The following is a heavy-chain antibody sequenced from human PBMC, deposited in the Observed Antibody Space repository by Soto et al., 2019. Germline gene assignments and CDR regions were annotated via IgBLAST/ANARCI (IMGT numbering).Heavy chain of an antibody. Sequence: QVQLVQSGAEVKKPGSSVKVSCKASGGTFSSYAISWVRQAPGQGLAWMGGIIPIFGTANYAQKFQGRVPITADESTSTAYMELSSLRSEDTAVYDCARHVPAAGYYYGMDFWGQGTTVTVSS. J-gene: IGHJ6*02. CDR3: ARHVPAAGYYYGMDF. D-gene: IGHD2-2*01. CDR1: GGTFSSYA. CDR2: IIPIFGTA. V-gene: IGHV1-69*12.